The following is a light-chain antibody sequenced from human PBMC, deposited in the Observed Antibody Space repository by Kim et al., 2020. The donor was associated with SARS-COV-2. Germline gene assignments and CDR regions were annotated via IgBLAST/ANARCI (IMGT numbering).Light chain of an antibody. CDR3: QQYNNWSPWT. V-gene: IGKV3-15*01. Sequence: EIVMKQSPATLSVSPGERATLSCRASQSVSSNLAWYQQKPGQAPRLLIYGASNRATSIQARFSGSGSGTELTLTISSLQSEVFAVYYCQQYNNWSPWTFGQGTKVDIK. CDR2: GAS. J-gene: IGKJ1*01. CDR1: QSVSSN.